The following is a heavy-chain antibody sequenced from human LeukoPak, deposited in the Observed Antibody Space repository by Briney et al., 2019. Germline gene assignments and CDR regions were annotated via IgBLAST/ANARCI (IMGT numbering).Heavy chain of an antibody. Sequence: SETLSLTCTVSGDSLRATTYYWNWIRQPPGKGLEWIGGLYHSGTIYYNPSLKSRVTISADKSKNHFSLKLTSVTAADTAVYYCARDRELAALDPWGQGTLVIVSS. J-gene: IGHJ5*02. D-gene: IGHD1-26*01. CDR2: LYHSGTI. V-gene: IGHV4-39*07. CDR3: ARDRELAALDP. CDR1: GDSLRATTYY.